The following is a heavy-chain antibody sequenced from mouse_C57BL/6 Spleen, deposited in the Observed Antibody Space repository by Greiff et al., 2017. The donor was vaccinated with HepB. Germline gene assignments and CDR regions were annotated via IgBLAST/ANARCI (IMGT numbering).Heavy chain of an antibody. Sequence: QVQLQQPGAELVMPGASVKLSCKASGYTFTSYWMHWVKQRPGQGLEWIGEIDPSDSYTNYNQKFKGKSTLTVDKSSSTAYMQLSSLTSEDSAVYYCARQYYGISYGYFDVWGTGTTVTVSS. CDR2: IDPSDSYT. CDR1: GYTFTSYW. CDR3: ARQYYGISYGYFDV. D-gene: IGHD1-1*01. J-gene: IGHJ1*03. V-gene: IGHV1-69*01.